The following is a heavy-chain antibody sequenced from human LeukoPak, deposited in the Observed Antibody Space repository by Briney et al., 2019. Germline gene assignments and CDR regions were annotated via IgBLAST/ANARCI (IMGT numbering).Heavy chain of an antibody. CDR3: ARYFGGSGYDYYNYYQYMDV. Sequence: SETLSLTCTVSGGSISSSSYYWSWIRQPPGKGLEWIGYIYYSGSTNYNPPLKSRVTISVDTSKNQFSLRLSSVTAADTAVYYCARYFGGSGYDYYNYYQYMDVWGKGTTVTVSS. CDR2: IYYSGST. V-gene: IGHV4-61*01. D-gene: IGHD5-12*01. J-gene: IGHJ6*03. CDR1: GGSISSSSYY.